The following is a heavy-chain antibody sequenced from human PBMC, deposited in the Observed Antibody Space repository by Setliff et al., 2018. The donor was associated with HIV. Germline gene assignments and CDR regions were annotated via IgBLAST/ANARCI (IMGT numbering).Heavy chain of an antibody. J-gene: IGHJ4*02. V-gene: IGHV3-66*02. D-gene: IGHD5-18*01. CDR3: AKGGYGGAYYVAGY. CDR1: GFSVTDTY. CDR2: MYKGGKT. Sequence: GGSLRLSCEASGFSVTDTYMGWVRQAPGKGLEWVTLMYKGGKTYYADFVKGRFTIARDDSKNTVSLQMTNLGTGDTAMYYCAKGGYGGAYYVAGYWGQGTLVTV.